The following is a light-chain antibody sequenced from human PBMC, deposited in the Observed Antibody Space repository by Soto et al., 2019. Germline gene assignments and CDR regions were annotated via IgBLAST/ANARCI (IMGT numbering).Light chain of an antibody. CDR3: QQYGSSPTWT. V-gene: IGKV3-20*01. CDR1: QSVSSSY. J-gene: IGKJ1*01. Sequence: EIVLTQSPGTLSLSPGERATLSCRASQSVSSSYLAWYQQKPGQAPRLLIYGASSRATGIPDRFSGSGSGTDFTLTISRLEPEDFAVYYCQQYGSSPTWTFGQGTKVDNQ. CDR2: GAS.